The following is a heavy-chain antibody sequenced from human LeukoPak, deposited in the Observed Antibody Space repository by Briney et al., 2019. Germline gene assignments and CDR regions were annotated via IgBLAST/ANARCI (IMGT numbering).Heavy chain of an antibody. V-gene: IGHV6-1*01. CDR2: TYYGSKWYN. D-gene: IGHD5-24*01. CDR3: ARQNNTYHHYNLGWFDP. Sequence: SQTLSLTCAISGDSVSSNSAAWNWIRQSPSRGLEWLGRTYYGSKWYNDYAVSVKSRITINPDISKNQFSLQLSSVTPEDTAVYYCARQNNTYHHYNLGWFDPWGQGTLVTVSS. J-gene: IGHJ5*02. CDR1: GDSVSSNSAA.